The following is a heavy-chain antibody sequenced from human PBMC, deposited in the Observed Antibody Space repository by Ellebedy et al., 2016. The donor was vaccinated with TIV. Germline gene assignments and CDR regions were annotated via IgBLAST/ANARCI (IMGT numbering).Heavy chain of an antibody. CDR1: GGTFSSYA. J-gene: IGHJ6*03. D-gene: IGHD5-24*01. V-gene: IGHV1-69*13. Sequence: SVKVSCXASGGTFSSYAISWVRQAPGQGLEWMGGIIPIFGTANYAQKFQGRVTITADESTSTAYMELSSLRSEDTAVYYCAREMDGSTPYYYYMDVWGKGTTVTVSS. CDR3: AREMDGSTPYYYYMDV. CDR2: IIPIFGTA.